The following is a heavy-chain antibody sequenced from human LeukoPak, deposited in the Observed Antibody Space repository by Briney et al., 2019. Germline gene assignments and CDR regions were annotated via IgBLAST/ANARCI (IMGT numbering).Heavy chain of an antibody. V-gene: IGHV3-66*01. J-gene: IGHJ4*02. D-gene: IGHD6-13*01. CDR1: GFTVSSNY. CDR3: VRGSPWAAAGD. CDR2: IYSGGST. Sequence: LGGSLRLSCAASGFTVSSNYMSWVRQAPGKGLEWVSIIYSGGSTYYADSMKGRFTISRDNSKDTLYLQMNSLRAEDTAVYYCVRGSPWAAAGDWGQGTLVTVSS.